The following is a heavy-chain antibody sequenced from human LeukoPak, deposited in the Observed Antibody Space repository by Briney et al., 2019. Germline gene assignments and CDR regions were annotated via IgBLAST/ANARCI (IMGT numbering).Heavy chain of an antibody. Sequence: GGSLRLSCAASGFTFSSYAMSWVRQAPGKGLEWVSAISGSGGGTYYADSVKGRFTISRDNSKNTLYLQMNSLRAEDTALYYCAKDTWQFAPDYYYYMDVWGKGTTVTVSS. V-gene: IGHV3-23*01. J-gene: IGHJ6*03. CDR1: GFTFSSYA. CDR3: AKDTWQFAPDYYYYMDV. D-gene: IGHD2-21*01. CDR2: ISGSGGGT.